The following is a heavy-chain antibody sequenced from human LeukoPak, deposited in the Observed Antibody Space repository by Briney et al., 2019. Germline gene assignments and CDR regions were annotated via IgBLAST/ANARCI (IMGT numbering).Heavy chain of an antibody. Sequence: GGSLRLSCAASGFIFSNYGMNWVRQAPGKGLEWVAAISASGSATSYADSVRGRFTISRDNSKNTLYLQMNSLRVEDTAVYYCATRRWGQGTLVTVSS. J-gene: IGHJ4*02. CDR1: GFIFSNYG. CDR2: ISASGSAT. CDR3: ATRR. V-gene: IGHV3-23*01.